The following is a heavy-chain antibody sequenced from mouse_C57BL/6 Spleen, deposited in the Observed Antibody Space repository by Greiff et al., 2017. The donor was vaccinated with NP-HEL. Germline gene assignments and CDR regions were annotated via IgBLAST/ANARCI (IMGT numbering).Heavy chain of an antibody. D-gene: IGHD4-1*01. CDR1: GYTFTSYW. V-gene: IGHV1-50*01. Sequence: QVQLKQPGAELVKPGASVKLSCKASGYTFTSYWMQWVKQRPGQGLEWIGEIDPSDSYTNYNQKFKGKATLTVDTSSSTAYMQLSSLTSEDSAVYYCARWDWDWGQGTTLTVSS. CDR2: IDPSDSYT. CDR3: ARWDWD. J-gene: IGHJ2*01.